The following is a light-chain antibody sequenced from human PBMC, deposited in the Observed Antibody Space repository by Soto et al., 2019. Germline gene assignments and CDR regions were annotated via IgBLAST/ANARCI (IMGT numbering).Light chain of an antibody. V-gene: IGKV4-1*01. Sequence: DIVMTQSPDSLAVSLGERATINCKSSQSVLYSSNNKNYLAWYQQKPGQPPKLLIYWASTRESGVPDRFSGSGSGTDFTLTISSLQAEDVAVYYCPQYYSTPAFGPGTKVDIK. CDR1: QSVLYSSNNKNY. CDR3: PQYYSTPA. J-gene: IGKJ3*01. CDR2: WAS.